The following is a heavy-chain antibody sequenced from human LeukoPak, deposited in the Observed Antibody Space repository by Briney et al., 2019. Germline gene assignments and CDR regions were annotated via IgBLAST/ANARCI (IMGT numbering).Heavy chain of an antibody. CDR1: GGSISSSSYY. CDR3: ARVAIVATIKVVYFDC. J-gene: IGHJ4*02. Sequence: SETLSLTCTVSGGSISSSSYYWGWIRQPPGKGLEWIGSIYYSGSTYYNPSLKSRVTISVDTSKNQFSLKLSSVTAADTAVYYCARVAIVATIKVVYFDCWGQGTLVTVSS. D-gene: IGHD5-12*01. V-gene: IGHV4-39*07. CDR2: IYYSGST.